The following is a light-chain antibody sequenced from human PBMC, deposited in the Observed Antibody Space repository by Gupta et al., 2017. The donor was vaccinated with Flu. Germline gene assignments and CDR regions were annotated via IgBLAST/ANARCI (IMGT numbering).Light chain of an antibody. CDR3: QQYNNWPL. Sequence: SPATLSVSRGERATISGRASQSLGGNVAWYQQRPGQAPRLVMYGAALRATGVPARFSGSGSGTEFTLTISSLESDDFAIYYGQQYNNWPLFGQGTKLEI. CDR2: GAA. V-gene: IGKV3-15*01. J-gene: IGKJ2*01. CDR1: QSLGGN.